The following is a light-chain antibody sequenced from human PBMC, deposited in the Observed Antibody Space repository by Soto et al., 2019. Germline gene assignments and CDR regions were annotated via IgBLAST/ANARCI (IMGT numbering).Light chain of an antibody. CDR3: QSYTSSMGVYV. J-gene: IGLJ1*01. CDR1: SSNVGADND. Sequence: QSALTQPASVSGSPGQSITISCTESSSNVGADNDVSWYQQHPGTAPKLLIYDISNRPSGVSDRFSGSKSGSTASLTISGLQAEDEADYYCQSYTSSMGVYVFGAGTNLTVL. CDR2: DIS. V-gene: IGLV2-14*03.